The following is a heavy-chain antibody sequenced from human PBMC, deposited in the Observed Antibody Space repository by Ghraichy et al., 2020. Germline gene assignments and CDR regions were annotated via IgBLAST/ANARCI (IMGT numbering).Heavy chain of an antibody. D-gene: IGHD3-3*01. J-gene: IGHJ6*03. CDR1: GGSISSYY. V-gene: IGHV4-59*12. Sequence: SETLSLTCTVSGGSISSYYWSWIRQPPGKGLEWIGYIYYSGSTNYNPSLKSRVTISVDTSKNQFSLKLSSVTAADTAVYYCAREAHLWSGYYMDVWGKGTTVTVSS. CDR2: IYYSGST. CDR3: AREAHLWSGYYMDV.